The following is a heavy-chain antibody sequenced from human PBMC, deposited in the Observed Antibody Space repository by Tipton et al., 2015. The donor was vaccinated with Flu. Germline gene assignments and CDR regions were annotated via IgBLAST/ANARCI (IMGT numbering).Heavy chain of an antibody. CDR1: GFTFSTSW. CDR3: ARQTTVATLDAFDI. J-gene: IGHJ3*02. D-gene: IGHD4-17*01. CDR2: IKEDGSET. Sequence: GSLRLSCAASGFTFSTSWMTWVRQAPGKGLEWVATIKEDGSETYYVDSVKGRFTISRDNAQDSLYLQMNSLRAEDTALYYCARQTTVATLDAFDIWGQGTVVTVFS. V-gene: IGHV3-7*01.